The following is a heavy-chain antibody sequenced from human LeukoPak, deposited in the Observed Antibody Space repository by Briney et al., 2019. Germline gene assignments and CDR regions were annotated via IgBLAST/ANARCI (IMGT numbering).Heavy chain of an antibody. J-gene: IGHJ4*02. D-gene: IGHD3-9*01. CDR1: GYTFTSYD. Sequence: ASVKVSCKSSGYTFTSYDINWVRQATGQGLEWMGWMNPSNGNTGYAQKFQGRVTMTRDTSISTAYMELSSLSSEDTAVYYCAGGLATTTWTIAMTGLDHWGPGTLVTVSS. CDR3: AGGLATTTWTIAMTGLDH. CDR2: MNPSNGNT. V-gene: IGHV1-8*01.